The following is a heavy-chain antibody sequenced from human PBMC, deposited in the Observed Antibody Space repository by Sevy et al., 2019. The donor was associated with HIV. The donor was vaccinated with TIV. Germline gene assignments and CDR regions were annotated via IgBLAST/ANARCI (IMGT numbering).Heavy chain of an antibody. CDR1: GYSISSAYS. V-gene: IGHV4-38-2*02. CDR2: IYHDGST. D-gene: IGHD3-10*01. Sequence: SETLSLTCTVSGYSISSAYSWGWIRQPPGKGLEWIANIYHDGSTYYNPSLNSRVTISIDTSKNQFSLKLSSVTAADTSVYYCSSFGRPLILNDDTFEIWGQGTSVTVSS. J-gene: IGHJ3*02. CDR3: SSFGRPLILNDDTFEI.